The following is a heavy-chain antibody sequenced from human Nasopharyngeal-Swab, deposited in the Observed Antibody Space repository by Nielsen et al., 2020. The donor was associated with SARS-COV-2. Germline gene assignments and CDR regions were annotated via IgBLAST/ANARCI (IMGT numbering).Heavy chain of an antibody. Sequence: GESLKISCAASGFTFSSYAMRWVRQAPGKGLEWVSVIYSGGSSTYYADSVKGRFTISRDNSKNTLYLQMNSLRAEDTAVYYCAKGEWLPSYYFDYWGQGTLVTVSS. D-gene: IGHD6-19*01. CDR1: GFTFSSYA. CDR3: AKGEWLPSYYFDY. J-gene: IGHJ4*02. CDR2: IYSGGSST. V-gene: IGHV3-23*03.